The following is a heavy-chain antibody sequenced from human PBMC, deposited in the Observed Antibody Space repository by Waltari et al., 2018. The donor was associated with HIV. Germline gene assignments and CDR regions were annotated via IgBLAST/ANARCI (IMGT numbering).Heavy chain of an antibody. CDR2: ISSTSFNI. V-gene: IGHV3-48*02. CDR3: ARDTLNFFFGLDV. CDR1: GFSFGDYA. J-gene: IGHJ6*02. Sequence: EEQLVESGGGLVHHGGSMKLSWAASGFSFGDYAMNWVRQAPGKGLEWIAYISSTSFNIKYADSVRGRFTISRDNTQNSLSLQMNNLIDEDTAKYFCARDTLNFFFGLDVWGHGTTVAVSS.